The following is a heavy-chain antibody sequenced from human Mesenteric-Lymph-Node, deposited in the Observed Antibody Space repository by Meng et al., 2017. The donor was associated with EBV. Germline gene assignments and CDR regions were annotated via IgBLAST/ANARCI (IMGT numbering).Heavy chain of an antibody. CDR3: VKGRLSTGYSAMDY. J-gene: IGHJ4*02. Sequence: VQVLESGGGLVTPGGSLRLSFAASGFTFNNYAMSWVRQAPGKGLEWVSGIVTGGGTYYADSVEGRFTMSRDDSKNTVFLQMNSLRADDTALYYCVKGRLSTGYSAMDYWGQGTLVTVSS. CDR2: IVTGGGT. D-gene: IGHD2-15*01. V-gene: IGHV3-23*01. CDR1: GFTFNNYA.